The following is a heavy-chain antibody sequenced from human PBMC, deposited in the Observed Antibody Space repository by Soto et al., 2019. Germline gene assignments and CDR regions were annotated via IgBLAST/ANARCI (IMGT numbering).Heavy chain of an antibody. Sequence: GESLKISCTGFGNTFSTFWISWVRQKPGKGLEWMGRIDPRDSYVNYSPAFQGHVTISADKSISTAYLQWGSLKASDTAMYYCARLYCTTSTCDRWVGPWGQGTLVTVSS. CDR3: ARLYCTTSTCDRWVGP. J-gene: IGHJ5*02. V-gene: IGHV5-10-1*01. CDR2: IDPRDSYV. CDR1: GNTFSTFW. D-gene: IGHD2-2*01.